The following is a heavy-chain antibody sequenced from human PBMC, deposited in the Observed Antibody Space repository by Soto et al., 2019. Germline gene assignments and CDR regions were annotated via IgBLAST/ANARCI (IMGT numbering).Heavy chain of an antibody. D-gene: IGHD2-15*01. CDR1: GASISSEDYY. CDR3: ARGGTFPAAQPKFDS. Sequence: ASETLSLTCTVSGASISSEDYYWSWVRQSPGKGLEWIGYLYFTGGTFYNPSLRSRLTMSVATSQNQFSLKLTSVTAADTAVYYCARGGTFPAAQPKFDSWGQGKLVTVSS. CDR2: LYFTGGT. J-gene: IGHJ4*02. V-gene: IGHV4-30-4*01.